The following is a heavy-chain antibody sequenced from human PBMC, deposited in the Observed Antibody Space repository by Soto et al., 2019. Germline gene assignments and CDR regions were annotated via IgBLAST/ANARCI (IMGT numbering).Heavy chain of an antibody. CDR3: ARDADYGGSRGGMDV. CDR1: GGSVNNANYF. V-gene: IGHV4-31*03. CDR2: IYYSGST. Sequence: QVRLEESGPGLVKPSETLSLICSVSGGSVNNANYFWNWIRHHPENGLEWIGYIYYSGSTRYNPSFKSRVTLSIDTSKNQFSLSLNSVTVADTAVYFCARDADYGGSRGGMDVWGRGTTVT. J-gene: IGHJ6*02. D-gene: IGHD4-17*01.